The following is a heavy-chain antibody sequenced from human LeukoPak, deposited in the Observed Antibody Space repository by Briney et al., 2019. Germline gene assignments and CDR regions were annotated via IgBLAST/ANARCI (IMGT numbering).Heavy chain of an antibody. CDR3: ARVAVSGPTGWFDS. CDR1: GFALKSYS. D-gene: IGHD2-8*02. CDR2: ISGTSAYI. J-gene: IGHJ5*01. Sequence: GGSLRLSCAGSGFALKSYSLTWVRQAPGKGLEWVSSISGTSAYIHYADSVKGRFTISRDNVDNVVYLEMNSLGAEDTATYYCARVAVSGPTGWFDSWGQGTLVIVSS. V-gene: IGHV3-21*01.